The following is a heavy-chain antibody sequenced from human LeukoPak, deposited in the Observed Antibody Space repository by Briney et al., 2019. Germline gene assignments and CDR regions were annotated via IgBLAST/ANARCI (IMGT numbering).Heavy chain of an antibody. V-gene: IGHV1-69*13. Sequence: GASVKVSCKASGGTFSSYAISWARQAPGQGLEWMGGIIPIFGTANYAQKFQGRVTITADESTSTAYMELSSLRSEDTAVYYCAFGDYDFWSGYYRPLMDYYYGMDVWGQGTTVTVSS. D-gene: IGHD3-3*01. CDR3: AFGDYDFWSGYYRPLMDYYYGMDV. CDR1: GGTFSSYA. CDR2: IIPIFGTA. J-gene: IGHJ6*02.